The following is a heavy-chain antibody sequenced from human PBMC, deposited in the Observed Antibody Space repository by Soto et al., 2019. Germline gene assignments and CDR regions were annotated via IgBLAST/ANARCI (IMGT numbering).Heavy chain of an antibody. V-gene: IGHV1-2*04. J-gene: IGHJ6*02. CDR3: ARDRTPQMFDYYYGMDL. D-gene: IGHD3-10*02. Sequence: ASVKVSCKASGYTFTGYYMHWVRQAPGQGLEWMGWINPNSGGTNYAQKFQGWVTMTRDTSISTAYMELSRLRSDDTAVYYCARDRTPQMFDYYYGMDLWGQGTTVTVSS. CDR2: INPNSGGT. CDR1: GYTFTGYY.